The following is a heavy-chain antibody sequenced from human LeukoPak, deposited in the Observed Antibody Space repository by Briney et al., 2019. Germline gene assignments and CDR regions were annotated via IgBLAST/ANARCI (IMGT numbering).Heavy chain of an antibody. CDR2: ISYDGSNK. V-gene: IGHV3-30*18. D-gene: IGHD3-10*01. Sequence: GGSLRLSCAASGFTFSSYGMHWVRQAPGKGLEWVAVISYDGSNKYYADSVKSRFTISRDNSKNTLYLQMDSLRAEDTAVYYCAKDLWYYGSGSYYNTGYYYYGMDVWGKGTTVTVSS. J-gene: IGHJ6*04. CDR1: GFTFSSYG. CDR3: AKDLWYYGSGSYYNTGYYYYGMDV.